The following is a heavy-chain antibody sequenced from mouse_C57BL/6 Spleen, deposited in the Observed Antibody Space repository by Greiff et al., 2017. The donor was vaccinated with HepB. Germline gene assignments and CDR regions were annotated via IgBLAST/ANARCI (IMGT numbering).Heavy chain of an antibody. V-gene: IGHV1-53*01. CDR3: ASPLIYYGNSLFDY. CDR2: INPSNGGT. D-gene: IGHD2-1*01. Sequence: QVQLQQPGTELVKPGASVKLSCKASGYTFTSYWMHWVKQRPGQGLEWIGNINPSNGGTNYNEKFKSKATLTVDKSSSTAYMQLSSLTSEDSAVYYGASPLIYYGNSLFDYWGQGTTLTVSS. J-gene: IGHJ2*01. CDR1: GYTFTSYW.